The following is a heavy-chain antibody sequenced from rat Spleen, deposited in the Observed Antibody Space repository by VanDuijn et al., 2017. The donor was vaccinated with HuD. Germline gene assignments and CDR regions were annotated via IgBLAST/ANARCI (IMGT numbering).Heavy chain of an antibody. D-gene: IGHD4-3*01. CDR3: ARLGGLRNWFAY. CDR1: GFTFSDFD. Sequence: EVQLVESDGGLVQPGRSLKLSCAASGFTFSDFDMAWVRQAPTKGLEWVASISTGDDDTYYRDSVKGRFTISRDDEESTLYLQMDSLRSEDTATYFCARLGGLRNWFAYWGQGTLVTVSS. V-gene: IGHV5S23*01. J-gene: IGHJ3*01. CDR2: ISTGDDDT.